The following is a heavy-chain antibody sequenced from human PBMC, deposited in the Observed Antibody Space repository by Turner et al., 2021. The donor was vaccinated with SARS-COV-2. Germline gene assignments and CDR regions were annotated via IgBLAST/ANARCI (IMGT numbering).Heavy chain of an antibody. J-gene: IGHJ5*02. CDR1: GGSISSSSYY. CDR2: IYYSGST. Sequence: QLQLQELGPGLVKPSETLSLTCTVSGGSISSSSYYWGWIRQPPGKGLEWIGSIYYSGSTYYNPSLKSRVTISVDTSKNQFSLKLSSVTAADTAVYYCARPNTYYYGSGDSHGKSHNWFDPWGQGTLVTVSS. CDR3: ARPNTYYYGSGDSHGKSHNWFDP. D-gene: IGHD3-10*01. V-gene: IGHV4-39*01.